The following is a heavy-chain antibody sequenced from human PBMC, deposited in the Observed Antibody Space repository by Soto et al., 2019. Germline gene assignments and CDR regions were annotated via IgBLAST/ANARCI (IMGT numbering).Heavy chain of an antibody. CDR1: GFSLTSGVG. CDR3: AHIDPEIVTVGGHGGFDY. J-gene: IGHJ4*02. Sequence: QITLKESGPTLVRPPQTLTLTCTFSGFSLTSGVGVGWIRQPPGKALEWLALIYWDDDKRYSPSLKNRLTLTTDTSKNQVVLTMTNVGPVDTATYFCAHIDPEIVTVGGHGGFDYWGQGTLVTVSS. CDR2: IYWDDDK. D-gene: IGHD5-12*01. V-gene: IGHV2-5*02.